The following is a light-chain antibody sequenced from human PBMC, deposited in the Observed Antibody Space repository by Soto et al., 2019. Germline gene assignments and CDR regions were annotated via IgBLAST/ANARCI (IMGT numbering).Light chain of an antibody. CDR2: DAS. CDR1: QSVSSTY. Sequence: EIVLTQSPGTLSLSPGERATLSCRASQSVSSTYLAWYQLKPGQAPRLLIYDASSSATGIPHRFSGSGSGTDVTLTISRLEPEDCAVYYCQQYGSSPPLTFGGGTKVEIK. J-gene: IGKJ4*01. CDR3: QQYGSSPPLT. V-gene: IGKV3-20*01.